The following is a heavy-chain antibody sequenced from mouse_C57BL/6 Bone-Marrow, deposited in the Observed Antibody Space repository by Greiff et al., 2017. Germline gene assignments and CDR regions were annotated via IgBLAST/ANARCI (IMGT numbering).Heavy chain of an antibody. J-gene: IGHJ2*01. Sequence: EVQLQQSGPELVKPGASVKISCKASGYTFTDYYMNWVKQSHGKSLEWIGDINPNNGGTSYNQKFKGKDTLTVDKSSSTAYMELRSLTSEDSAVYYCAKGYDYSFDYWGQGTTLTVSS. CDR3: AKGYDYSFDY. CDR2: INPNNGGT. V-gene: IGHV1-26*01. CDR1: GYTFTDYY. D-gene: IGHD2-4*01.